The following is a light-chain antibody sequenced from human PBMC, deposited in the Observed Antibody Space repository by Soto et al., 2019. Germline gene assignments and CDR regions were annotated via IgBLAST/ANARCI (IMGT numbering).Light chain of an antibody. CDR2: EVI. J-gene: IGLJ1*01. CDR1: SSDVGGYDY. Sequence: QSVLTQPASVSGSPGQSITISCTGTSSDVGGYDYVSWYQHHPGKAPKLMIFEVINRPSGVSNRFSGSKSGNTASLTISGLQAEDEADYYCSSYTSSSTQVFGTGTKVTVL. V-gene: IGLV2-14*01. CDR3: SSYTSSSTQV.